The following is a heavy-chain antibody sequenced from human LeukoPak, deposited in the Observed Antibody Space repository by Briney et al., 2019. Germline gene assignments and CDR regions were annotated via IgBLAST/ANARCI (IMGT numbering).Heavy chain of an antibody. CDR2: ISYDGSNK. D-gene: IGHD6-19*01. Sequence: PGRSLRLSCAASGFTFSSYGMHRVRQAPGKGLEWVAVISYDGSNKYYADSVKGRFTISRDNSKNTLYLQMNSLRAEDTAVYYCAKGHSSGWYNYFDYWGQGTLVTVSS. V-gene: IGHV3-30*18. CDR3: AKGHSSGWYNYFDY. CDR1: GFTFSSYG. J-gene: IGHJ4*02.